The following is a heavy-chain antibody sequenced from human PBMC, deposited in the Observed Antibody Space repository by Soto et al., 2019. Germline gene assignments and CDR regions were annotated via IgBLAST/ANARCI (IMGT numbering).Heavy chain of an antibody. V-gene: IGHV1-18*01. D-gene: IGHD3-22*01. Sequence: QVQLVQSGAEVKKPGASVKVSCKASGYTFSSYGISWVRQAPGQGLEWMGWISGYNANTKYAQKLQGRVTMTTDTSTSTVYMELRSLRSDDTAVYYCAGGNYYYDSSGYYTLDYWDQGTLVTVSS. CDR1: GYTFSSYG. J-gene: IGHJ4*02. CDR2: ISGYNANT. CDR3: AGGNYYYDSSGYYTLDY.